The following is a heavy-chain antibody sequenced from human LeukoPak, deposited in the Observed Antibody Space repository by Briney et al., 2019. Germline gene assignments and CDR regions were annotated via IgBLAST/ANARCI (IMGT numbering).Heavy chain of an antibody. CDR1: GFIFSSYW. J-gene: IGHJ4*02. CDR3: ARVGYCSSTSCHGFED. V-gene: IGHV3-7*01. Sequence: SGGSLRLSCAASGFIFSSYWMSWVRQAPGKGLEWVANIKQDGSEKYYVDSVKGRFTISRDNAKNSLYLQMNSLRAEDTAVYYCARVGYCSSTSCHGFEDWGQGTLVTVSS. D-gene: IGHD2-2*01. CDR2: IKQDGSEK.